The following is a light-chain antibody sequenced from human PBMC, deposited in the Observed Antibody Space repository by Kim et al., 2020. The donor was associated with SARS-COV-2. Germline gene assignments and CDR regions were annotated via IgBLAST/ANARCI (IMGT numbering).Light chain of an antibody. CDR1: QSVSSY. V-gene: IGKV3-11*01. CDR3: QQRSNWPLT. CDR2: DAS. J-gene: IGKJ4*01. Sequence: PGERAPCACRASQSVSSYLAWYQQKPGQAPRLLIYDASNRATGIPARFSGSGSGTDFTLTISSLEPEDFAVYYCQQRSNWPLTFGGGTKGDIK.